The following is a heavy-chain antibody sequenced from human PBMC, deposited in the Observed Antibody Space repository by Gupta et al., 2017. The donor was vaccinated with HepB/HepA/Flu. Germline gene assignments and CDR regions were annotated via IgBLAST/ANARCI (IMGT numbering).Heavy chain of an antibody. V-gene: IGHV2-5*02. CDR1: GFSLSTSGVG. D-gene: IGHD3-22*01. CDR3: AHLRLFGKSRTFDD. J-gene: IGHJ4*02. CDR2: IYWDDDK. Sequence: QITLKESGPTLVKPTQTLPLTCTFSGFSLSTSGVGVGWIRQPPGKALEWLALIYWDDDKRYSPSLKSRLTITKDTSKNQVLLTMTNMDPVDTATYFCAHLRLFGKSRTFDDWGQGTLVTVSS.